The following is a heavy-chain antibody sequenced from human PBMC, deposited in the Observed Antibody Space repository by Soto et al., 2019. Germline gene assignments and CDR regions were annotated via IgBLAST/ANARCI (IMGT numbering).Heavy chain of an antibody. CDR3: ARPPPFDY. J-gene: IGHJ4*02. V-gene: IGHV1-69*13. CDR2: IIPIFGTA. CDR1: GGTFSSYA. Sequence: ASVKFSCKASGGTFSSYAISWVRQAPGQGLECMGGIIPIFGTANYAQKFQGRVTITAXXXXSXXXMXLXXLRSEDTAVYYCARPPPFDYWGQGTLVTVSS.